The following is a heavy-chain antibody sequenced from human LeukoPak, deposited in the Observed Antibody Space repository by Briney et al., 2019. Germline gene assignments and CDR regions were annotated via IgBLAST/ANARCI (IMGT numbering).Heavy chain of an antibody. CDR2: ISGSGGST. Sequence: GSLRLSCAASGFTFSTYAMSWVLLAPGKGLEWVSGISGSGGSTYYADSVKGRFTSSRDNSNNTLYVQMNSLRVEDTAVYYCAKSGGLSGSGRLAMDVWGQGTTVTVSS. V-gene: IGHV3-23*01. CDR3: AKSGGLSGSGRLAMDV. CDR1: GFTFSTYA. J-gene: IGHJ6*02. D-gene: IGHD3-10*01.